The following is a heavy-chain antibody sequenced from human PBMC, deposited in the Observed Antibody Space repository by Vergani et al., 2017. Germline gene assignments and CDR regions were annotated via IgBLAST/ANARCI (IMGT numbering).Heavy chain of an antibody. Sequence: QVQLQESGPGLVKPSETLSLTCTVSGGSISNYYWSWIRQHPGKGLEWIGYIYYIGSTRYNPSLKSRVTMSVDTSKNQFSLKLSSVTAADTAIYYCARDGGERPYHYYMDVWGKGTTVTVSS. J-gene: IGHJ6*03. V-gene: IGHV4-59*01. CDR1: GGSISNYY. D-gene: IGHD1-1*01. CDR2: IYYIGST. CDR3: ARDGGERPYHYYMDV.